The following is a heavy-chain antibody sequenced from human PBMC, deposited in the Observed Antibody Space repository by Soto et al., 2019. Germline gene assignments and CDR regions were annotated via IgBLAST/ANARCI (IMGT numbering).Heavy chain of an antibody. CDR3: AREGGHNYGLGRGQTFDP. V-gene: IGHV1-69*01. Sequence: QVQLVQSGAEVKKSGSSVKVSCKAYGGTFNRNAINWVRQAPGQGLEWMGGITPMFRSATYAQQFQGRVTIIADESTNTVYMEMSSLRSDDTAMYYCAREGGHNYGLGRGQTFDPWGQGTLVTVSS. D-gene: IGHD4-17*01. CDR1: GGTFNRNA. CDR2: ITPMFRSA. J-gene: IGHJ5*02.